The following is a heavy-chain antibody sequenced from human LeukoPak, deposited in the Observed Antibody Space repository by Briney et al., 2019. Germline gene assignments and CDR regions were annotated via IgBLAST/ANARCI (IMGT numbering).Heavy chain of an antibody. CDR3: ASFGSLRVERRGTIDY. J-gene: IGHJ4*02. CDR2: IKQDGSER. CDR1: GFTFSSYW. V-gene: IGHV3-7*01. Sequence: GGSLRLSCAASGFTFSSYWMSWVRQAPGKGVEWLANIKQDGSERYYVDSVKGRFTISRDNAKNSLYLQMNSLRAEDTAVYYCASFGSLRVERRGTIDYWGQGTLVTVSS. D-gene: IGHD1-1*01.